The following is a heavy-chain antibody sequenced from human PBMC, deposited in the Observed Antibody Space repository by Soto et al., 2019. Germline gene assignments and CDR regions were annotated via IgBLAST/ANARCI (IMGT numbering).Heavy chain of an antibody. V-gene: IGHV1-69*12. CDR1: GGTFSSYA. CDR3: ASGIQLWLRRINNGYSG. J-gene: IGHJ4*02. CDR2: IIPMFGTA. Sequence: QVQLVQSGAEVQKRESSVKVSCKAPGGTFSSYAISWVRQAPGQGLEWMGGIIPMFGTANYAQRFQDRVTITADESTNTVYMELSSLRSEDTAVYFCASGIQLWLRRINNGYSGWGQGTLVTVSS. D-gene: IGHD5-18*01.